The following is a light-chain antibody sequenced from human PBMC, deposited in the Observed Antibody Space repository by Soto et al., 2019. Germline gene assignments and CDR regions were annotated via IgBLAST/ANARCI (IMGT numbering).Light chain of an antibody. CDR1: QVINNY. V-gene: IGKV1-9*01. CDR2: AAS. Sequence: DIQLTQSPSFLSASVGDRVTVTCRASQVINNYLAWYQQKPGKAPKLLIYAASTLQLGVPSRFSGSGSGTEFTLTINSLQPEVFATYFCQHLDGDRLYTFGQGTKLDI. CDR3: QHLDGDRLYT. J-gene: IGKJ2*01.